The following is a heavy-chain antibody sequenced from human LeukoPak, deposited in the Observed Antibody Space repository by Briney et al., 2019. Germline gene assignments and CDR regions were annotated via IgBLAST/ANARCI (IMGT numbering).Heavy chain of an antibody. CDR2: IHPDGSIT. CDR3: AKDRTVGASYWYFDL. D-gene: IGHD1-26*01. CDR1: GFTISNYW. J-gene: IGHJ2*01. V-gene: IGHV3-74*03. Sequence: GGSLRLSCVGSGFTISNYWMHWVRQAPGTGLVWVSRIHPDGSITTYADSVKGRFTISRDSSKNTLFLHMNTLRAEDTAIYYCAKDRTVGASYWYFDLWGRGTLVTVSS.